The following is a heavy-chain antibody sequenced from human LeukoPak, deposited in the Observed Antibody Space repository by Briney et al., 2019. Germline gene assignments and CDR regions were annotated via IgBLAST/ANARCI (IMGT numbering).Heavy chain of an antibody. CDR1: GGTFSSYA. J-gene: IGHJ6*02. D-gene: IGHD3-22*01. CDR2: IIPILGIA. Sequence: ASVKVSCKASGGTFSSYAISWVRQAPGQGLEWMGRIIPILGIANYAQKFQGRVTITADKSTSTAYMELSSLRSEDTAVYYCARDITMIVVVSRTDYYYYGMDVWGQGTTVTVSS. CDR3: ARDITMIVVVSRTDYYYYGMDV. V-gene: IGHV1-69*04.